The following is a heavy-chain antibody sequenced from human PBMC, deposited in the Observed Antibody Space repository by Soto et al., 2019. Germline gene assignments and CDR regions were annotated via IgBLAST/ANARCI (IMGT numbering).Heavy chain of an antibody. CDR2: ISGSGGST. CDR1: GFTFSSYA. V-gene: IGHV3-23*01. CDR3: AKGDREISNNYYFDY. J-gene: IGHJ4*02. Sequence: GGSLRLSCAASGFTFSSYAMSWVRQAPGKGLEWVSAISGSGGSTYYADSVKGRFTISRDNSKNTLYLQMNSLRAEDTAVYYCAKGDREISNNYYFDYWGQGTLVTVSS. D-gene: IGHD1-1*01.